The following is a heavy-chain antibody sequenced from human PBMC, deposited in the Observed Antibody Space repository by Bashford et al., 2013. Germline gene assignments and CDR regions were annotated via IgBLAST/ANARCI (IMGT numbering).Heavy chain of an antibody. J-gene: IGHJ4*02. CDR2: IDWDDDK. D-gene: IGHD4-17*01. Sequence: SGPTLVKPTQTLTLTCTFSGFSLSTSGMRVSWIRQPPGKALEWLARIDWDDDKFYSTSLKTRLTISKDTSKNQVVLTMTNMDPVDTATYYCARIPPSYYGDYYYFDYWGQGTLVTVSS. CDR1: GFSLSTSGMR. V-gene: IGHV2-70*04. CDR3: ARIPPSYYGDYYYFDY.